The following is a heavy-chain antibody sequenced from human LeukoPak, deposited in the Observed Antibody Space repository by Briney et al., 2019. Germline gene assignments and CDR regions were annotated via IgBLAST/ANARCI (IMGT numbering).Heavy chain of an antibody. CDR2: FDPEDGET. J-gene: IGHJ4*02. CDR1: GYTLTELS. D-gene: IGHD3-3*01. Sequence: ASVKASCKVSGYTLTELSMHWVRQAPGKGLEWMGGFDPEDGETIYAQKFQGRVTVTEDTSTDTAYMELSSLRSDDTAVYYCARDSPELDFWSGYDYWGQGTLVTVSS. CDR3: ARDSPELDFWSGYDY. V-gene: IGHV1-24*01.